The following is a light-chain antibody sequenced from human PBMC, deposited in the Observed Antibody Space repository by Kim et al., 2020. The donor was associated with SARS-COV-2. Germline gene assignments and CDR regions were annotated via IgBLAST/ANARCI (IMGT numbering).Light chain of an antibody. V-gene: IGKV3-20*01. J-gene: IGKJ2*01. CDR1: QSVSSSY. CDR3: QQYGSSPFT. CDR2: GAS. Sequence: LSPGERATLSCRASQSVSSSYLAWYQQKPGQAPRLLIYGASSRATGIPDRFSGSGSGTDFTLTISRLEPEDFAVYYCQQYGSSPFTFGQGTKLEI.